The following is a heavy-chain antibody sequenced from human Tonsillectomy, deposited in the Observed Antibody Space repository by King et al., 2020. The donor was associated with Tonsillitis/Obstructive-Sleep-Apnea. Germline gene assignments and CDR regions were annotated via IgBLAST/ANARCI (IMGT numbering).Heavy chain of an antibody. CDR1: GGSISSGGYY. V-gene: IGHV4-31*01. J-gene: IGHJ3*02. Sequence: VQLQESGPGLVKPSQTLSLTCTVSGGSISSGGYYWSWIRQHPGKGLEWIGYIYYSGSTYYNPSLKSLVTISVDTSKNQFSLKLSSVTAADTAVYYCAGYGEGYDAFDIWGQGTMVTVSS. CDR2: IYYSGST. CDR3: AGYGEGYDAFDI. D-gene: IGHD4-17*01.